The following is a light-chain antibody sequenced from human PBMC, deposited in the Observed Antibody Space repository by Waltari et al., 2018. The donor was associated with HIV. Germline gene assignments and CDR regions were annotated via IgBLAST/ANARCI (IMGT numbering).Light chain of an antibody. CDR3: QARDSDTGV. V-gene: IGLV3-1*01. Sequence: SYDLTQPPSVSVSPGQTATITCSGDKLGEKYACWYQQKPGQSPVVVIYEDNKRPSGIPERFSGSNSGNTATLTISGTQAMDEADYYCQARDSDTGVFGGGTKLTVL. CDR1: KLGEKY. CDR2: EDN. J-gene: IGLJ2*01.